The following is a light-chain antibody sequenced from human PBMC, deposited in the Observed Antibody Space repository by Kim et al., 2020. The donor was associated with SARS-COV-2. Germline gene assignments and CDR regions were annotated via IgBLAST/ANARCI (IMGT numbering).Light chain of an antibody. CDR1: SGHSSYV. CDR2: LNSDGSH. Sequence: QLVLTQSPSASASLGASVKLTCTLSSGHSSYVIAWHQQQPGKGPRYLMKLNSDGSHTKGDGIPDRFSGSSSGAERYLTISSLQSEDEADYYCQTWGSGIQVFGGGTKLTVL. J-gene: IGLJ2*01. V-gene: IGLV4-69*01. CDR3: QTWGSGIQV.